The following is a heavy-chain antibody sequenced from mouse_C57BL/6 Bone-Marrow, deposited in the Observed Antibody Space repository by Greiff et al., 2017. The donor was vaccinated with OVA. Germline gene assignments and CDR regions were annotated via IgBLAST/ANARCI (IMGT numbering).Heavy chain of an antibody. Sequence: EVNLVESGGGLVKPGGSLKLSCAASGFTFSSYAMSWVRQTPEKRLEWVATISDGGSYTYYPDNVKGRFTISRDNAKNNLYLQMSHLKSEDTAMYYCARERNGNLYYFDYWGQGTTLTVSS. CDR3: ARERNGNLYYFDY. CDR2: ISDGGSYT. V-gene: IGHV5-4*01. CDR1: GFTFSSYA. J-gene: IGHJ2*01. D-gene: IGHD2-1*01.